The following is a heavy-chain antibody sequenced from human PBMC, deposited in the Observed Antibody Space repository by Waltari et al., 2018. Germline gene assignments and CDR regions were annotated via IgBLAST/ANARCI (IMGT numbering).Heavy chain of an antibody. D-gene: IGHD3-22*01. CDR2: IKHTGNP. Sequence: QVQLQLWGAGLLKPSETLSLTCAVYGWSFSDYYRAWIRQPPGLGLEWIGEIKHTGNPNYNPSLKSRVTLSIDTSKGQISLNLRSVTAADPAVYYCARPLPVGGYYWDLWAQGTLVTVSS. V-gene: IGHV4-34*01. J-gene: IGHJ5*02. CDR1: GWSFSDYY. CDR3: ARPLPVGGYYWDL.